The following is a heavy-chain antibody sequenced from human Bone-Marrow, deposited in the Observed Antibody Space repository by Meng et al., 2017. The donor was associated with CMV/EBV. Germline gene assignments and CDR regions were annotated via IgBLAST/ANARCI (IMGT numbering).Heavy chain of an antibody. CDR2: ISSSSSTI. CDR1: GFTFSSYS. Sequence: GESLKISCAASGFTFSSYSMNWVRQAPGKGLEWVSYISSSSSTIYYADSVKGRFTISRDNAKNSLYLQMNSLGAEDTAVYYRARKEFWGGYQWGQGTLVTVSS. J-gene: IGHJ4*02. D-gene: IGHD3-3*01. CDR3: ARKEFWGGYQ. V-gene: IGHV3-48*04.